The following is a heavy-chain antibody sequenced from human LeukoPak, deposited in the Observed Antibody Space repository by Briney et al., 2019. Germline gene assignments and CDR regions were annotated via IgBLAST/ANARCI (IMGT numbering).Heavy chain of an antibody. Sequence: ASVTVSCKASGYTFTSYAMHWVRQAPGQRLEWMGWINAGNGNTKYSQKFQGRVTITRDTSASTAYMELSSLRSEDTAVYYCARWGRYFDLPYYFDYWGQGTLVTVSS. D-gene: IGHD3-9*01. CDR1: GYTFTSYA. CDR2: INAGNGNT. V-gene: IGHV1-3*01. J-gene: IGHJ4*02. CDR3: ARWGRYFDLPYYFDY.